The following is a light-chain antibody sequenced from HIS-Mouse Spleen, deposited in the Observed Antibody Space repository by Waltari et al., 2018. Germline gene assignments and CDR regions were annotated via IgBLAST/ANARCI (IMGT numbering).Light chain of an antibody. CDR2: EAS. V-gene: IGKV3-11*01. CDR1: QSVSSY. CDR3: QQRSNWYT. J-gene: IGKJ2*01. Sequence: EIVLTQSPATLSLSPGERATLSSRASQSVSSYLAWYQQKPGQAPRFLIYEASNRATGIPARLSGSGSGTDFTLTISSLEPEDFAVYYCQQRSNWYTFGQGTKLEIK.